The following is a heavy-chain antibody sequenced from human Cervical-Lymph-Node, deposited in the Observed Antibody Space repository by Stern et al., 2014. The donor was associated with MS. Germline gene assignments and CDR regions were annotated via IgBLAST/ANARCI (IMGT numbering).Heavy chain of an antibody. V-gene: IGHV3-11*01. Sequence: VHLVESGGGLVKPGGSLRLSCAASGFTFSDHYMSWIRQAPGKGLECVSYISGSGSTIYYADSVKGRFTISRDNAKNSLYLQMNSLRAEDTAVYYCARGYDLNYYYYGMDVWGQGTTVTVSS. CDR1: GFTFSDHY. CDR2: ISGSGSTI. CDR3: ARGYDLNYYYYGMDV. J-gene: IGHJ6*02. D-gene: IGHD5-12*01.